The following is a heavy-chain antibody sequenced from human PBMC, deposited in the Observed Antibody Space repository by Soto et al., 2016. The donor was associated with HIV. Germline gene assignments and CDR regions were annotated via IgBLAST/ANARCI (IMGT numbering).Heavy chain of an antibody. CDR1: GYTFTSYD. CDR3: ARVGQRGTRGLLLVDY. D-gene: IGHD1-26*01. CDR2: MNPNSGNT. V-gene: IGHV1-8*03. Sequence: QVQLVQSGAEVKKPGASVKVSCKTSGYTFTSYDINWVRQATGQGLEWMGWMNPNSGNTGYAQKFQGRVTITRNTSISTAYMELSSLRSEDTAVYYCARVGQRGTRGLLLVDYWGQGTLVTVSS. J-gene: IGHJ4*02.